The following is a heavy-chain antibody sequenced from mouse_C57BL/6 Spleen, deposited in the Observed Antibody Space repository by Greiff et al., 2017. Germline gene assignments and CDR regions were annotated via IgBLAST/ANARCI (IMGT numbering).Heavy chain of an antibody. CDR1: GYSFTGYF. CDR3: ARHYGNYEAWFAY. J-gene: IGHJ3*01. CDR2: INPYNGDT. D-gene: IGHD2-1*01. V-gene: IGHV1-20*01. Sequence: EVQLQQSGPELVKPGASVKISCKASGYSFTGYFMNWVMQSHGKSLEWIGRINPYNGDTFYNQKFKGKATLTVDKSSSTAHVELRSLTSDDSAVYYCARHYGNYEAWFAYWGQGTLVTVSA.